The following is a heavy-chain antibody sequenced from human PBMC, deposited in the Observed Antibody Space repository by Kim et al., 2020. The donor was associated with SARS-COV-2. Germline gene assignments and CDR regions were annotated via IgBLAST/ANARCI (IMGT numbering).Heavy chain of an antibody. J-gene: IGHJ3*02. D-gene: IGHD3-22*01. CDR1: GGSISSYY. CDR2: IYYSGST. CDR3: ARWARVYWGAFDI. Sequence: SETLSLTCTASGGSISSYYWSWIRQPPGKGLEWIGYIYYSGSTNYNPSLKTRATILADTSKNQIPLKLSSVTAADTAGFYCARWARVYWGAFDILGQGT. V-gene: IGHV4-59*12.